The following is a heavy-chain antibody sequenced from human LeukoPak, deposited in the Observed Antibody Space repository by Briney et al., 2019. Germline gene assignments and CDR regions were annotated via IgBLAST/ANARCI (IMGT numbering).Heavy chain of an antibody. CDR3: ARADCSSSTCYLRRSWFDP. D-gene: IGHD2-2*01. Sequence: PGGSLRLSCAASGFTLSNYDMNGVRQAPGKGLEWVSSISTSSRYIYYKDSVRGRFTIPRDDAKNSLYLEMNSLRAEDTAVYYCARADCSSSTCYLRRSWFDPWGQGTLVTVSS. CDR1: GFTLSNYD. V-gene: IGHV3-21*01. CDR2: ISTSSRYI. J-gene: IGHJ5*02.